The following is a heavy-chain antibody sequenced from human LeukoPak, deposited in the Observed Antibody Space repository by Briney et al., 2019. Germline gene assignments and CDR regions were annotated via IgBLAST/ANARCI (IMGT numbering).Heavy chain of an antibody. CDR1: GGTFSSYA. J-gene: IGHJ4*02. Sequence: EASVKVSCKASGGTFSSYAISWVRQAPGQGLEWMGGIIPIFGTANYAQKFQGRVTITADESTSTAYMELSSLRSEDTAVYYCARGYCSSTSCFFDYWGQGTLVTVSS. V-gene: IGHV1-69*13. CDR3: ARGYCSSTSCFFDY. D-gene: IGHD2-2*01. CDR2: IIPIFGTA.